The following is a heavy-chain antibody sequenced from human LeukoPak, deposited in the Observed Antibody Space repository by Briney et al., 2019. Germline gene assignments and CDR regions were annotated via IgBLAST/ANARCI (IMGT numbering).Heavy chain of an antibody. V-gene: IGHV4-39*07. J-gene: IGHJ4*02. CDR1: GGSISSSSYY. Sequence: SETLSLTCTVSGGSISSSSYYWGWIRQPPGKGLEWIGEINHSGSTNYNPSLKSRVTISVDTSKNQFSLKLSSVTAADTAVYYCARGGEYGSGSYYKYWGQGTLVTVSS. D-gene: IGHD3-10*01. CDR3: ARGGEYGSGSYYKY. CDR2: INHSGST.